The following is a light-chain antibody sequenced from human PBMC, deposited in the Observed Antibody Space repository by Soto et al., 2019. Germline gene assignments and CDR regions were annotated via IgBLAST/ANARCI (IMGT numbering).Light chain of an antibody. V-gene: IGKV1-33*01. CDR2: DAS. CDR1: QNINNY. J-gene: IGKJ5*01. CDR3: QQYENLPT. Sequence: DIQMTQSPSSLSASVGDRVIITCQASQNINNYLNWYQQKPGRAPKLLIYDASKLEAAVPSSFRGSGSGADFTFTISRRQPEDIATHYCQQYENLPTFGQGTRPEIK.